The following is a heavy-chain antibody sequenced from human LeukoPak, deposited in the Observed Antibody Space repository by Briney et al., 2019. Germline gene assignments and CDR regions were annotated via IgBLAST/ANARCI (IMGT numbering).Heavy chain of an antibody. CDR2: IYPGDSDT. CDR1: GYSFTSYW. J-gene: IGHJ4*02. D-gene: IGHD1-26*01. CDR3: ARGSGSYHTAYMN. V-gene: IGHV5-51*01. Sequence: GESLKISCKGSGYSFTSYWIGWVRHMPGKGLEWMGIIYPGDSDTRYSPSFQGQVTISADKSISTAYLQRSSLEASDTAMYYCARGSGSYHTAYMNWGQGTLVTVSS.